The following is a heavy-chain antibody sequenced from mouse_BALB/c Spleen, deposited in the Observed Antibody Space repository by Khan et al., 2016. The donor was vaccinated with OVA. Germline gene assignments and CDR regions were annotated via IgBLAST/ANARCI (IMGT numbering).Heavy chain of an antibody. CDR3: AREFDYRYAMDD. J-gene: IGHJ4*01. CDR2: ISPSTGEP. Sequence: QIQLVQSGPELKKPGETVKISCTASGYTFTNYGMHWVKQAPGKGLEWMGRISPSTGEPTYADDFQGRVAFYLDTSSNTSYLQINNLKNEDTATYYCAREFDYRYAMDDWGQGTSVTVSS. V-gene: IGHV9-3-1*01. CDR1: GYTFTNYG. D-gene: IGHD2-13*01.